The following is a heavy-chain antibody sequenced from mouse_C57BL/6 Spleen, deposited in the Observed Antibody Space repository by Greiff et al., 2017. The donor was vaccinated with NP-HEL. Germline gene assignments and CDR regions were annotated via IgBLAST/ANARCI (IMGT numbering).Heavy chain of an antibody. J-gene: IGHJ3*01. CDR2: IHPSDSDT. CDR3: AIGIYYGDDSGFAY. D-gene: IGHD2-2*01. V-gene: IGHV1-74*01. CDR1: GYTFTSYW. Sequence: QVQLQQPGAELVKPGASVKVSCKASGYTFTSYWMHWVKQRPGQGLEWIGRIHPSDSDTNYNQKFKGKATLTVDKSSSTAYMQLSSLTSEDSAVYYCAIGIYYGDDSGFAYWGQGTLVTVSA.